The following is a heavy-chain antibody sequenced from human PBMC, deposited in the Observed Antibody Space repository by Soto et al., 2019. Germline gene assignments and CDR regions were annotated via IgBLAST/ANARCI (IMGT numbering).Heavy chain of an antibody. Sequence: PGGSLRIACASSRFTVRSNYMICVLQTPVKGLEWLALMSFDGSNKYYADSVRGRFTISSDNSKSTLYLQMDILRPEDTAVYYCAKEFGWELQLSHPYYNSGMDVWGQGTTVTVSS. CDR3: AKEFGWELQLSHPYYNSGMDV. J-gene: IGHJ6*02. CDR2: MSFDGSNK. V-gene: IGHV3-30*18. CDR1: RFTVRSNY. D-gene: IGHD1-1*01.